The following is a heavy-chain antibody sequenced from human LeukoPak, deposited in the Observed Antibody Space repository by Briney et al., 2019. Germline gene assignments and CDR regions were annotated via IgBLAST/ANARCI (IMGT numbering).Heavy chain of an antibody. CDR2: ISSSSSYI. Sequence: GGSLRLSCAASGFTLSSYSMNWVRQAPGKGLEWVSSISSSSSYIYYADSVKGRFTISRDNAKNSLYLQMNSLRAEDTAVYYCARDRSPYYDSSGYYRLPFYYYYYGMDVWGQGTTVTVSS. CDR1: GFTLSSYS. D-gene: IGHD3-22*01. CDR3: ARDRSPYYDSSGYYRLPFYYYYYGMDV. J-gene: IGHJ6*02. V-gene: IGHV3-21*01.